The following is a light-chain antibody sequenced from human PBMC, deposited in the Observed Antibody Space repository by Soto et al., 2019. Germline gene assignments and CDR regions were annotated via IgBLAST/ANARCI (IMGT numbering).Light chain of an antibody. CDR2: DAS. Sequence: EIILTHSPDTLSLSPCERATLSFRASQTVSSNYLAWCQQRPGQAPRLLIYDASTMATGFPARFSGSGSGTDFTLTISRLEPEDFAVYYCLQRSDWRTFGRGTKVDI. J-gene: IGKJ1*01. CDR3: LQRSDWRT. CDR1: QTVSSNY. V-gene: IGKV3D-20*02.